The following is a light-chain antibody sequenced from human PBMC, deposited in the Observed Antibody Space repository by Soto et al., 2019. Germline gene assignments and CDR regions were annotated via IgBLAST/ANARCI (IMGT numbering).Light chain of an antibody. Sequence: EIVMTQSPATLSVSPGERATLSCRASQSVSSNLAWYQQKPGQAPRLLIYGASTRATGIPARFSGSGSGTEFTLTISSLQSEDLPLYYCQQYNNWPRETFGPGPKV. CDR2: GAS. J-gene: IGKJ1*01. V-gene: IGKV3-15*01. CDR3: QQYNNWPRET. CDR1: QSVSSN.